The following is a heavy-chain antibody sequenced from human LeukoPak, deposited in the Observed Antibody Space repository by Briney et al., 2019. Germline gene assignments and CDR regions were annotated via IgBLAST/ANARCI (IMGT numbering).Heavy chain of an antibody. Sequence: GGSLRLSCAASGFTFTNHGMTWVRQAPGKGLEWVSGVTTSGYNTYYADSVKGRFTISRDNTKSTLFLQMNSLRAEDTALYYCAKEVSWRVAGTMGLDYWGQGTLVTVSS. CDR2: VTTSGYNT. CDR1: GFTFTNHG. CDR3: AKEVSWRVAGTMGLDY. D-gene: IGHD6-19*01. J-gene: IGHJ4*02. V-gene: IGHV3-23*01.